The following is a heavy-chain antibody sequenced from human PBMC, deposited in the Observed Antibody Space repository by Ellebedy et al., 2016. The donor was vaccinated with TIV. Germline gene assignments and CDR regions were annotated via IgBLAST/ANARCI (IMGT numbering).Heavy chain of an antibody. CDR2: FHYRGGP. CDR3: VRQPSNTAALDS. Sequence: MPSETLSLTCTVYGGSMSPYYWSWVRQPPGKGLEWIAYFHYRGGPNYNPSLKSRVTISVDTSMNQFSLTVNSVTAADTAVYYCVRQPSNTAALDSWGQGALVTVSS. J-gene: IGHJ4*02. CDR1: GGSMSPYY. D-gene: IGHD2-2*01. V-gene: IGHV4-59*08.